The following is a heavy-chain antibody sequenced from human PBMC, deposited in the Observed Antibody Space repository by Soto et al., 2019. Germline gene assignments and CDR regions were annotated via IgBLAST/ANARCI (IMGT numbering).Heavy chain of an antibody. J-gene: IGHJ6*02. D-gene: IGHD3-10*02. V-gene: IGHV3-30-3*01. CDR2: ISYDGSNK. CDR1: GFTFSSYA. Sequence: GGSLRLSCAASGFTFSSYAMHWVRQAPGKGLEWVAVISYDGSNKYYADSVKGRFTISRDNSKNTLYLQMNSLRAEDTAVYYCARGSLFATPTPLNYYYYGMDVWGQGTTVTAP. CDR3: ARGSLFATPTPLNYYYYGMDV.